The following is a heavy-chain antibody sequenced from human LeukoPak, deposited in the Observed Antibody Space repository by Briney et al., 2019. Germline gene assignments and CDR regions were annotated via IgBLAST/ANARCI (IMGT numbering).Heavy chain of an antibody. CDR3: AKDGLIGLAVCRRHPPKH. J-gene: IGHJ4*02. Sequence: GGSLRLSCAASGFTFSSYGMHWVRQAPGKGLEWVAVISYDGSNKYYADSVKGRFTISRDNSKNTLYLQMSSLRAEDTAVYYCAKDGLIGLAVCRRHPPKHWGQGTLATVSS. D-gene: IGHD3-3*02. V-gene: IGHV3-30*18. CDR1: GFTFSSYG. CDR2: ISYDGSNK.